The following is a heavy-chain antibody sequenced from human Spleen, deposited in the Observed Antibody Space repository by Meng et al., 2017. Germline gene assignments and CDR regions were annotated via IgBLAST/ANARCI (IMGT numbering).Heavy chain of an antibody. CDR1: GGTISGYY. J-gene: IGHJ4*02. Sequence: VERQPGGSGLLNPSETLSLTCAVYGGTISGYYWSWIRQPPGKGLEWIGEINDSGSTNYNPSLKSRVTISKDTSKSQFSLKLSSVTAADTAVYYCASQSLQPFTIFWGQGTLVTVS. CDR3: ASQSLQPFTIF. D-gene: IGHD3-3*01. CDR2: INDSGST. V-gene: IGHV4-34*01.